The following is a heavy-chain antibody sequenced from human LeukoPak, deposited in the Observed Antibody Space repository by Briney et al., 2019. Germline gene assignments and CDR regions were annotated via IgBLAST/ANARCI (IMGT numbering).Heavy chain of an antibody. J-gene: IGHJ5*02. CDR1: GPSISSYY. CDR2: IYYSGST. Sequence: SETLSLTCTVSGPSISSYYWSSVRQPPGKGLEWIGYIYYSGSTNYNPSLKSRVTISVDTSKNQFSLKLSSVTAADTAVYYCARESSSSWYGNWFDPWGQGTLVTVSS. V-gene: IGHV4-59*01. CDR3: ARESSSSWYGNWFDP. D-gene: IGHD6-13*01.